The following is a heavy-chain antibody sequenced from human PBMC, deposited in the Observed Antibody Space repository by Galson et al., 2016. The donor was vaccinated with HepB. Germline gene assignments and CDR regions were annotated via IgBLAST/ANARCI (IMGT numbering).Heavy chain of an antibody. CDR2: ISYDGRRK. V-gene: IGHV3-30*04. D-gene: IGHD5-12*01. CDR3: ARVGYSGYDWGAYEY. Sequence: SLRLSCAASGFTFSNYAIHWVRQAPGTGLEWVALISYDGRRKYYADAVRGRFTVSRYNSKSTLNLYMNRLRAEDTAVYYCARVGYSGYDWGAYEYWGQGTPVTVSS. J-gene: IGHJ4*02. CDR1: GFTFSNYA.